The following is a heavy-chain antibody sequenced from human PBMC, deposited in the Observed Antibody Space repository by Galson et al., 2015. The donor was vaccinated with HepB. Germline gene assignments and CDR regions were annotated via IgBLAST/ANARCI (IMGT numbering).Heavy chain of an antibody. Sequence: SVKVSCKAFGDSFSSYAFSWVRQAPGQGLQWMGGIIPIFGVVTYAKNFKDRVTITADKSTNTAYMEMSSLRPEDTAVYYCARDPLEGALAYWGQGTLLTVSS. D-gene: IGHD1-1*01. J-gene: IGHJ4*02. CDR3: ARDPLEGALAY. V-gene: IGHV1-69*10. CDR1: GDSFSSYA. CDR2: IIPIFGVV.